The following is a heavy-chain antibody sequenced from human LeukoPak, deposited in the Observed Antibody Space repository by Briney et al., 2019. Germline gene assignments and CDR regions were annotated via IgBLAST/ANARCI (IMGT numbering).Heavy chain of an antibody. J-gene: IGHJ4*02. D-gene: IGHD2-15*01. CDR1: GFTSSNYA. CDR3: AKELRRSPTYYFDY. CDR2: ISGSGADT. V-gene: IGHV3-23*01. Sequence: GGSLRLSCAASGFTSSNYAMNWVRQAPGKGLEWVSAISGSGADTYHADSVKGRFTISRDNSKNTLYLQMNSLRAEDTAIYFCAKELRRSPTYYFDYWGQGTLVTVSS.